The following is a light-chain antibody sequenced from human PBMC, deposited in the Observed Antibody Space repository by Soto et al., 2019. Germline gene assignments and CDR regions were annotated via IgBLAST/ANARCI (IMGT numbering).Light chain of an antibody. J-gene: IGKJ1*01. V-gene: IGKV1-5*01. Sequence: DIQMTQSPSTLSASVGDRVTITCRASQNIERWLAWYQQKPGKAPKLLLYDVSSLESGVPSRVIGIGSGTELTLTISILQPDDFATYYCQHYNSYSEAFGQVTKVDIK. CDR2: DVS. CDR1: QNIERW. CDR3: QHYNSYSEA.